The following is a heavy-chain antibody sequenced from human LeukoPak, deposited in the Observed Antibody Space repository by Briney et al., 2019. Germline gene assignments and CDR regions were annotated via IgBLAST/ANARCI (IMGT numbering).Heavy chain of an antibody. D-gene: IGHD3-10*01. CDR1: GFTVSSNY. V-gene: IGHV3-53*01. CDR2: IYSGGST. Sequence: GGSLRLSCAASGFTVSSNYMSWVRQAPGKGLEWVSVIYSGGSTYYADSVKGRFTISGDNSKNTLYLQMNSLRAEDTAVYYCARDALYGSGSSAWGQGTLVTVSS. CDR3: ARDALYGSGSSA. J-gene: IGHJ5*02.